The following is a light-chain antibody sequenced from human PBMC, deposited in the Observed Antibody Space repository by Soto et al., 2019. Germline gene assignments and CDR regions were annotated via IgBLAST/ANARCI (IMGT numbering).Light chain of an antibody. CDR2: GAS. V-gene: IGKV3-20*01. Sequence: EIVLTQSPGTLSLSPGERATLSCRASQSVSSSYLAWYQQKPGQAPRLLIYGASSRATGIPDRFSGSGSGTDFSLTISRLVPEEFSVYYCQQYGRSPPWTFGQGTKVEIK. CDR3: QQYGRSPPWT. CDR1: QSVSSSY. J-gene: IGKJ1*01.